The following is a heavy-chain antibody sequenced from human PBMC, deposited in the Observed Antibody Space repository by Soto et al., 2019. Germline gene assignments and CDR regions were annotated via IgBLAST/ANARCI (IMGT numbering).Heavy chain of an antibody. CDR2: ISAYNGNT. V-gene: IGHV1-18*01. CDR1: GYTFASYA. Sequence: ASVKVSCKASGYTFASYAIGWMRQAPGQGLEWMGWISAYNGNTNYAQKLQGRVTMTTDTSTSTAYMELRSLRSDDTAVYYCARDPPPPDYWGKGTLVTVST. CDR3: ARDPPPPDY. J-gene: IGHJ4*02.